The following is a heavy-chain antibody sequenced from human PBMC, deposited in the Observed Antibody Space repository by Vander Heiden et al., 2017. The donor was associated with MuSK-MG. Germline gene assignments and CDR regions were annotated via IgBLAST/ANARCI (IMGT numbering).Heavy chain of an antibody. Sequence: EVQLVESGGGLVKPGGSLRLSCAASGFTFSSYSMNWVRQAPGKGLEWVSSISSSSSYIYYADSVKGRFTISRDNAKNSLYLQMNSLRAEDTAVYYCARDFGVVIIAYYFDYWGQGTLVTVSS. V-gene: IGHV3-21*03. CDR3: ARDFGVVIIAYYFDY. J-gene: IGHJ4*02. CDR2: ISSSSSYI. CDR1: GFTFSSYS. D-gene: IGHD3-3*01.